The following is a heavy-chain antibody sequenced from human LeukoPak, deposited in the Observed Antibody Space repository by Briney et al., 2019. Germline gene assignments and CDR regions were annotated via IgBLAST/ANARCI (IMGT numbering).Heavy chain of an antibody. D-gene: IGHD2-8*02. Sequence: GASVKVSCKASGGTFSSYAISWVRQAPGQGLEWMGGIIPIFGTANYAQKFQGRVTITADESTSTAYMELSSLRSEDTAVYYCARVTEGLYGMDVWGQGTTVTVSS. CDR3: ARVTEGLYGMDV. CDR1: GGTFSSYA. CDR2: IIPIFGTA. J-gene: IGHJ6*02. V-gene: IGHV1-69*13.